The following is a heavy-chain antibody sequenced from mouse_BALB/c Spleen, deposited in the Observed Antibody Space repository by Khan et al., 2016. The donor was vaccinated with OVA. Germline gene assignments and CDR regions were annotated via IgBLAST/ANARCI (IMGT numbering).Heavy chain of an antibody. CDR2: INTYTGEP. J-gene: IGHJ1*01. V-gene: IGHV9-1*02. CDR1: GYTFTNYG. CDR3: ARGASYWYFDV. Sequence: QIQLVQSGPELKKPGETVKISCKASGYTFTNYGMNWVKQAPGKGLKWMGWINTYTGEPTYTDDFKGRFAFSLETSASTAYLQINNLKKEDSATYFCARGASYWYFDVWGAGTTVTVSS.